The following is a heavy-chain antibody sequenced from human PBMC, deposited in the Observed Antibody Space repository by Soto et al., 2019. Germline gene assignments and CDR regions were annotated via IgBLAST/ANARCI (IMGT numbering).Heavy chain of an antibody. CDR3: AHPRGYGIFDAVDI. Sequence: GGSLRLSCAASGFVFSTYAMNWVRQAPGKGLEWVSAISGSGVSTYYAESVRGRFTISRDNSINTLYLQMSSLRTEDTAVYYCAHPRGYGIFDAVDIWGQGTMVTVSS. D-gene: IGHD4-17*01. V-gene: IGHV3-23*01. CDR1: GFVFSTYA. CDR2: ISGSGVST. J-gene: IGHJ3*02.